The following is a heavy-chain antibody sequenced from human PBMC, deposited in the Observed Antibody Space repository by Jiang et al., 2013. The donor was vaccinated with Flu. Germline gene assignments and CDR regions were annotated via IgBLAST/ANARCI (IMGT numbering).Heavy chain of an antibody. J-gene: IGHJ4*02. D-gene: IGHD2-8*02. Sequence: LLKPSETLSHTCTVSGGSINSYYWSWIRQPPGKGLEWIGYIFYSGSANYNPSPKSRVAISVDTFKNEFSLTVTSVTAADTAVYYCARGPGGTGYFAHYYWGQGTLVTVSS. CDR1: GGSINSYY. CDR3: ARGPGGTGYFAHYY. V-gene: IGHV4-59*01. CDR2: IFYSGSA.